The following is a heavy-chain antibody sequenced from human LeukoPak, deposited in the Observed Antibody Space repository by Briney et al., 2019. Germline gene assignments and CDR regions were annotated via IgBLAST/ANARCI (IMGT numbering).Heavy chain of an antibody. CDR1: GFTFSSYS. D-gene: IGHD1-1*01. V-gene: IGHV3-21*01. J-gene: IGHJ6*03. CDR3: ARDLGTGTMDV. CDR2: ISSSSSYI. Sequence: GGSLRLSCAASGFTFSSYSMNWVRQAPGKGVEWVSSISSSSSYIYYADSVKGRFTISRDNAKNSLYLQMNSLRAEDTAVYYCARDLGTGTMDVWGKGTTVTVSS.